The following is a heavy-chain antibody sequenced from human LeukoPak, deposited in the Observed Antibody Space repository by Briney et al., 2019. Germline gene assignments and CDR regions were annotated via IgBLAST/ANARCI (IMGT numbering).Heavy chain of an antibody. CDR1: GSTFRSYV. D-gene: IGHD5-12*01. V-gene: IGHV3-7*01. CDR3: ARGGYAF. J-gene: IGHJ4*02. Sequence: GGSLRLSCAASGSTFRSYVMSWVRQAPGKGLEWVANIREDGSEKYYVGSVKGRFTISRDNAKNSLYLQMNSLRDEDTAIYYCARGGYAFWGQGTLVTVSS. CDR2: IREDGSEK.